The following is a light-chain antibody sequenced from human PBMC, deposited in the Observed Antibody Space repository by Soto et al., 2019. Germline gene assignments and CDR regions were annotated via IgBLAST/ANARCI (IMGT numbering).Light chain of an antibody. J-gene: IGKJ3*01. Sequence: AIRMTQSPSSLPASTGDRVIITCRASQDISSYLAWYQQRPGKAPKLLIYAASTLQSGVPSRFSGSGYGTDFTLTLSCLQSEDFATYCCQQYYAYPRTFGPGTKVDIK. CDR3: QQYYAYPRT. CDR1: QDISSY. CDR2: AAS. V-gene: IGKV1-8*01.